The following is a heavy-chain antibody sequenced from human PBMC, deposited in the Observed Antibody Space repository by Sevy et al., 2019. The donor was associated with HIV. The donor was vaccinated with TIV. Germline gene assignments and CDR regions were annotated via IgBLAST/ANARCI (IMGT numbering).Heavy chain of an antibody. D-gene: IGHD2-15*01. J-gene: IGHJ6*04. V-gene: IGHV3-72*01. CDR3: VSSAEGGVGGCQQINPYGLDV. Sequence: GGSLRLSCAASGFTFSDHYVDWVRQAPGKGLEWVGRIRNRPNSYTTEYAGYVKGRVTISRDDSRNSVYMQMISLKSQDSADYYCVSSAEGGVGGCQQINPYGLDVWGKGTTVTVSS. CDR1: GFTFSDHY. CDR2: IRNRPNSYTT.